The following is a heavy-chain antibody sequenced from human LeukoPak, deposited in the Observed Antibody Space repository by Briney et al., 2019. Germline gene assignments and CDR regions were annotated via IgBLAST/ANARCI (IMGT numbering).Heavy chain of an antibody. CDR2: IRSKANGYAT. CDR1: GFTFSGSA. V-gene: IGHV3-73*01. J-gene: IGHJ4*02. CDR3: TRIPNYYYGSGSDLGY. D-gene: IGHD3-10*01. Sequence: PGGSLRLSCAASGFTFSGSAMHWVRQASGKGLEWVGRIRSKANGYATAYAASVKGRFTISRDDSKNTAYLQMNSLKTEDTAVYYCTRIPNYYYGSGSDLGYWGQGTLVTVSS.